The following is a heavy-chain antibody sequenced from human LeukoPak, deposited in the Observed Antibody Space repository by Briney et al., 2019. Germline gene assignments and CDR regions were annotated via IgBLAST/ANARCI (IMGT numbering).Heavy chain of an antibody. D-gene: IGHD3-3*02. CDR2: ISAYNGNT. CDR1: GGTFSSYA. V-gene: IGHV1-18*01. J-gene: IGHJ4*02. Sequence: ASVKVSCKASGGTFSSYAISWVRQAPGQGLEWMGWISAYNGNTNYAQKLQGRVTMTTDTSTSTAYMELRSLRSDDTAVYYCARDLSQGGLFDYWGQGTLVTVSS. CDR3: ARDLSQGGLFDY.